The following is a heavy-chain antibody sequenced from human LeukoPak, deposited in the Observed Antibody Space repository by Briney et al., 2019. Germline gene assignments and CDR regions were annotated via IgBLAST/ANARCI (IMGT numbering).Heavy chain of an antibody. J-gene: IGHJ5*02. CDR3: AITPYYDFWSGYS. D-gene: IGHD3-3*01. CDR2: ISSSSYI. Sequence: GVLRLSCAASGFTFSSYSMNWVRQAPGKGLEWVSSISSSSYIYYADSVKGRFTISRDNAKNSLYLQMNSLRAEDTAVYYCAITPYYDFWSGYSWGQGTLVTVSS. V-gene: IGHV3-21*01. CDR1: GFTFSSYS.